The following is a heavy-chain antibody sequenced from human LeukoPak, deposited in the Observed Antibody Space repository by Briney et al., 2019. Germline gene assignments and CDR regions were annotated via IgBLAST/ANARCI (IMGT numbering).Heavy chain of an antibody. D-gene: IGHD6-6*01. V-gene: IGHV3-23*01. CDR1: GLTFSRHA. CDR2: LGVSVSGYGGST. CDR3: AREYSSSSGSVSDY. J-gene: IGHJ4*02. Sequence: PGGSLRLSCAASGLTFSRHAMSWVRHPPGKGLEWVSALGVSVSGYGGSTYYADSVKGRFTISRDNAKNSLYLQMNSLRDEDTAVYYCAREYSSSSGSVSDYWGQGTLVTVSS.